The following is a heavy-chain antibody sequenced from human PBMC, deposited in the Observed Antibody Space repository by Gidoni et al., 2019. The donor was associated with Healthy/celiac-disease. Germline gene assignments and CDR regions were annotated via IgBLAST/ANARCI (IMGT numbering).Heavy chain of an antibody. CDR1: GFTFSSYA. V-gene: IGHV3-23*01. J-gene: IGHJ4*02. CDR2: ISGSCGST. D-gene: IGHD3-22*01. Sequence: VQLLDSGGGLVQPGGSLRLSCAASGFTFSSYAMSWVRQAPGKGLEWVSAISGSCGSTYYADSVKGRFTISRDNSKNTLYLQMNSLRAEDTAVYYCAKAPVSYYYDSSGYDHYFDYWGQGTLVTVSS. CDR3: AKAPVSYYYDSSGYDHYFDY.